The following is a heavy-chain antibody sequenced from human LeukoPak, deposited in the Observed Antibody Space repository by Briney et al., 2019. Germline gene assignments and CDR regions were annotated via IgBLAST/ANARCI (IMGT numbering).Heavy chain of an antibody. CDR1: GLTFSEYW. Sequence: GGSLRLSCAVSGLTFSEYWMHWVRQDAGKGLVWVAGISKDGGSTEYADFVKGRCTISRDNAKNTLYLQMNSLTVDDTAVYYWTSGIGTYDYCGLGAQVTASS. CDR2: ISKDGGST. CDR3: TSGIGTYDY. D-gene: IGHD1-14*01. J-gene: IGHJ4*02. V-gene: IGHV3-74*03.